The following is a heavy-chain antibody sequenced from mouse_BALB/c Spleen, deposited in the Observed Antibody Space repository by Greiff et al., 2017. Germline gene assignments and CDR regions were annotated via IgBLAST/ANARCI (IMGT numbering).Heavy chain of an antibody. J-gene: IGHJ2*01. CDR1: GFTFSSYA. D-gene: IGHD2-1*01. CDR3: ARGGGKRYFDY. CDR2: ISSGGSYT. Sequence: EVQVVESGGGLVKPGGSLKLSCAASGFTFSSYAMSWVRQTPEKRLEWVATISSGGSYTYYPDSVKGRFTISRDNAKNTLYLQMSSLRSEDTAMYYCARGGGKRYFDYWGQGTTLTVSS. V-gene: IGHV5-9-3*01.